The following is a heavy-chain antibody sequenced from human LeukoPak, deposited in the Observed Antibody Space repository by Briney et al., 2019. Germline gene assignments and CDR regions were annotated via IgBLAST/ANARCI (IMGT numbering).Heavy chain of an antibody. CDR1: GGSISSSSYY. D-gene: IGHD1-26*01. CDR2: IYYSGST. V-gene: IGHV4-39*01. J-gene: IGHJ4*02. Sequence: PSETLSLTCTVSGGSISSSSYYWGWIRQPPGKGLEWIGSIYYSGSTYYNPSLKSRVTISVDTSKNQFSLKLSSVTAADTAVYYCASSGSYFYRDYWGQGTLVTVSS. CDR3: ASSGSYFYRDY.